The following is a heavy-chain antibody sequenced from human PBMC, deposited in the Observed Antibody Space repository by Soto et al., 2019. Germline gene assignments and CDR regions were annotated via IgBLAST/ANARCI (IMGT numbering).Heavy chain of an antibody. D-gene: IGHD3-10*01. V-gene: IGHV4-59*01. CDR1: GGSISSYY. CDR2: IYYSGST. Sequence: LSLTCTVSGGSISSYYWSWIRQPPGKGLEWIGYIYYSGSTNYNPSLKSRVTISVDTSKNQFSLKLSSVTAADTAVYYCARGRGSGWFDPWGQGTLVTVSS. J-gene: IGHJ5*02. CDR3: ARGRGSGWFDP.